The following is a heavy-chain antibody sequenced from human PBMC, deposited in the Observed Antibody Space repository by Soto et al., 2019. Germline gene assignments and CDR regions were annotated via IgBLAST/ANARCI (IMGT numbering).Heavy chain of an antibody. J-gene: IGHJ5*02. V-gene: IGHV1-69*13. CDR3: ARGGTKDSVGELTWFDP. CDR2: IIPIFGTA. D-gene: IGHD1-26*01. Sequence: GPSVKVSCKASGGTFSSYAISWVRQAPGQGLEWTGGIIPIFGTANYAQKFQGRVTITADESTSTAYMELSSLRSEDTAVYYCARGGTKDSVGELTWFDPWGQGTLVTVSS. CDR1: GGTFSSYA.